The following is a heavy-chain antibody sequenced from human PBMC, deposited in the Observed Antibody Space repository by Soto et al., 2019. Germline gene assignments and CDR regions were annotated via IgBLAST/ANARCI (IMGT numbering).Heavy chain of an antibody. D-gene: IGHD6-13*01. CDR1: GFSLSTSGVG. Sequence: QITLKESGPPLVKPTQTLTLTCTFSGFSLSTSGVGVGWIRQPPGKALEWLALIYWNDDKRYSPSLKSRLTITKDTSKNQVVLTMTNMDPVDTATYYCALTVNPGYSSSWSYWGQGTLVTVSS. CDR3: ALTVNPGYSSSWSY. V-gene: IGHV2-5*01. J-gene: IGHJ4*02. CDR2: IYWNDDK.